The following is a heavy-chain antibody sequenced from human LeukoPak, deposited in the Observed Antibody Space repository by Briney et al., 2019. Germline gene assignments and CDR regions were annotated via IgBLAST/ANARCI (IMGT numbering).Heavy chain of an antibody. V-gene: IGHV1-2*02. J-gene: IGHJ4*02. CDR2: INPNSGGT. CDR3: AFVEYSSSSSHY. D-gene: IGHD6-6*01. Sequence: ASVKVSCEAPGYTFTGYYMHWVRQAPGQGLEWMGWINPNSGGTNYAQKFQGRVTMTRDTSISTAYMELSRLRSDDTAVYYCAFVEYSSSSSHYWGQGTLVTVSS. CDR1: GYTFTGYY.